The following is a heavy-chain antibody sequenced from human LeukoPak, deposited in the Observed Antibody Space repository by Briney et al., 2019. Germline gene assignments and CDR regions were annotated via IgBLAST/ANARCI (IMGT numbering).Heavy chain of an antibody. D-gene: IGHD1-1*01. Sequence: ASVKVSCKASGYTFTGYYMHWVRQAAGQGLEWLGWMNPNSGNTAYAQRFQGRLSMTRDTSIRTAYMELSSLRSDDTAVYYCVRRGWKLNERGYYFDYWGQGTLLTVSS. J-gene: IGHJ4*02. CDR1: GYTFTGYY. V-gene: IGHV1-8*02. CDR2: MNPNSGNT. CDR3: VRRGWKLNERGYYFDY.